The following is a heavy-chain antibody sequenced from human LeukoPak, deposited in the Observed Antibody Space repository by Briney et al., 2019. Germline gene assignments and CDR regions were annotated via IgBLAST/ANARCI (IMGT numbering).Heavy chain of an antibody. V-gene: IGHV4-34*01. Sequence: PSETLSLTCAVYGGSFSGYYWSWIRQPPGKGLEWIGEINHSGSTNYNPSLKSRVTISVDTSKNQFSLKLGSVTAADTAVYYCARGRRWLQNWGQGTLVTVSS. CDR3: ARGRRWLQN. J-gene: IGHJ4*02. D-gene: IGHD5-24*01. CDR1: GGSFSGYY. CDR2: INHSGST.